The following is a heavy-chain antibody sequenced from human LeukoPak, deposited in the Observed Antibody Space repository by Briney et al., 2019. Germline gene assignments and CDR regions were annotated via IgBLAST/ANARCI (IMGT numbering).Heavy chain of an antibody. CDR3: ARLPYRDGVAQDY. CDR2: INPISGAT. Sequence: ASVKVSCKTSGYTFTRYYMQWVRQAPGHGHEWMGIINPISGATDYAQKFQGRVTMTRDTSTSTVYMELSSLRSEDTAMYYCARLPYRDGVAQDYWGQGTLVTVSP. V-gene: IGHV1-46*01. CDR1: GYTFTRYY. D-gene: IGHD3-16*02. J-gene: IGHJ4*02.